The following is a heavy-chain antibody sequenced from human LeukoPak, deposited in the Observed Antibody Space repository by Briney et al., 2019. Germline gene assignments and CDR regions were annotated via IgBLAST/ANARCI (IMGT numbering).Heavy chain of an antibody. CDR3: ARLGYCSGTSCYATSHFDY. J-gene: IGHJ4*02. Sequence: GASVKVSCKASGYTLTSYYMHWVRQAPGQGLEWMGMINPSGGTTSYAQKFQGRVTMTRDTSTSTVYMELSSLRSEDTAVYYCARLGYCSGTSCYATSHFDYWGQGTLVTVSS. V-gene: IGHV1-46*01. CDR1: GYTLTSYY. CDR2: INPSGGTT. D-gene: IGHD2-2*01.